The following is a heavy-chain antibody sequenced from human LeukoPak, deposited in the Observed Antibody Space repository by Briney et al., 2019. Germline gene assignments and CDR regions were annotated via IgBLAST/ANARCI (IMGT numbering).Heavy chain of an antibody. V-gene: IGHV3-66*01. Sequence: PGRSLRLSCAASGFTVSSNYMSWVRQAPGEGLEWGSVIYSGGSTYYADSVKGRFTISRYNSKNAMYLQMNSLIAQDTSMYYRVRDMYDRSGYQADFDIWGQGKMVTVSS. CDR1: GFTVSSNY. CDR2: IYSGGST. D-gene: IGHD3-22*01. J-gene: IGHJ3*02. CDR3: VRDMYDRSGYQADFDI.